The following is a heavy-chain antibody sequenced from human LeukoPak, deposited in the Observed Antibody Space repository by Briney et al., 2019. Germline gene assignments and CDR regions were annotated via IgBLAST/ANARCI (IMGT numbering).Heavy chain of an antibody. CDR3: AREQGWFDP. J-gene: IGHJ5*02. CDR1: GYTFTNYA. CDR2: INTGNGNT. V-gene: IGHV1-3*04. D-gene: IGHD6-13*01. Sequence: GASVKVSCKASGYTFTNYAMHWVRQAPGQRLEWMGWINTGNGNTKYSQKFQGRVTTTTDTSTSTAYMELRSLRSDDTAVYYCAREQGWFDPWGQGTLVAVSS.